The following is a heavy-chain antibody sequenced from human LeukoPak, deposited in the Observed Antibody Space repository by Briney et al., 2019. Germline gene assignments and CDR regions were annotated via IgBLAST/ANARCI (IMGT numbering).Heavy chain of an antibody. D-gene: IGHD3-3*01. CDR3: ARTYYDFWSEDYYTDV. J-gene: IGHJ6*03. CDR1: GGSISSYY. Sequence: PSETLSLTCTVSGGSISSYYWSWIRQPPGKGLEWIGYIYYSGSTNYNPSLKSRVTISVDTSKNQFSLKLSSVAAADTAVYYCARTYYDFWSEDYYTDVWGKGTTVTVSS. CDR2: IYYSGST. V-gene: IGHV4-59*12.